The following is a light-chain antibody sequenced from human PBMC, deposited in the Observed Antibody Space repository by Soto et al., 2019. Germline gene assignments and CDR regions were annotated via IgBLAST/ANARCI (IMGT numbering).Light chain of an antibody. CDR3: QQRSDWPLT. CDR1: QNIRSH. V-gene: IGKV3-11*01. J-gene: IGKJ4*01. CDR2: GAS. Sequence: EIVLTQSPATLSLSPGERATLSCKASQNIRSHLAWYLQKPGQPPRLLIFGASNRATGIPARFSGSGSGTDFTLTISSLEPEDFGLYYCQQRSDWPLTFGGGARVEVK.